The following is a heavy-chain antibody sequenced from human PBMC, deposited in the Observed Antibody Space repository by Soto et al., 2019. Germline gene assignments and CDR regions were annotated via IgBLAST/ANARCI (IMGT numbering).Heavy chain of an antibody. CDR2: IYYSGST. D-gene: IGHD2-15*01. J-gene: IGHJ6*02. CDR1: GGSISSSSYY. Sequence: SDTLSLTCTVAGGSISSSSYYWGWIRQPPGKGLEWIGSIYYSGSTYYNPSLKSRVTISVDTSKNQFSLKLSSVTAADTAVYYCARHGYCSGGSCYLLIYYYYYGMDVWGQGTTVTVSS. CDR3: ARHGYCSGGSCYLLIYYYYYGMDV. V-gene: IGHV4-39*01.